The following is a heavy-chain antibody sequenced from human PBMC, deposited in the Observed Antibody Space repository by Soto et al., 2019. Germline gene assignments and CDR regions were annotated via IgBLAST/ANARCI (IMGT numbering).Heavy chain of an antibody. Sequence: VQLVESGGGLVQPGGSLRLSCEASGFTFSSYWMHWVRQAPGKGLVWISRIKGDASSVNYAASVKGRFTISRDNAKNTVYLQMNNLSAEDTALYYCARGASGRFYFDYWGQGTLVTVSS. D-gene: IGHD3-10*01. V-gene: IGHV3-74*01. J-gene: IGHJ4*02. CDR3: ARGASGRFYFDY. CDR1: GFTFSSYW. CDR2: IKGDASSV.